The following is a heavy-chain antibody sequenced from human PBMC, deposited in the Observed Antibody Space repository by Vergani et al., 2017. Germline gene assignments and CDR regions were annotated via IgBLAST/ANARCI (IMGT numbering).Heavy chain of an antibody. V-gene: IGHV4-31*03. CDR2: IYYSGST. CDR1: GGSISSGGYY. J-gene: IGHJ5*02. D-gene: IGHD3-10*01. Sequence: QVQLQESGPGLVKPSQTLSLTCTVSGGSISSGGYYWSWIRQHPGKGLEWIGYIYYSGSTYYNPSLKSRITISVDTSKNQFSLKLSSVTAADTAVYYWARATYGSGDGRQDNWFDPWGQGTLVTVSS. CDR3: ARATYGSGDGRQDNWFDP.